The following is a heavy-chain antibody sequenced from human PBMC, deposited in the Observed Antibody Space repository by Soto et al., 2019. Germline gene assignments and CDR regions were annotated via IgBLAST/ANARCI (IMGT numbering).Heavy chain of an antibody. J-gene: IGHJ4*02. V-gene: IGHV4-39*01. CDR3: ARVLGRTEYYGSGSYPTLFDY. D-gene: IGHD3-10*01. CDR2: IYYSGST. Sequence: PSHTLSRTCTVSGRSISSSIFNCGWTRPPPGKGLEWIATIYYSGSTYYNPSLESRVTISVDTSKNQFSLRLSSLTAADTAVYYCARVLGRTEYYGSGSYPTLFDYWGQG. CDR1: GRSISSSIFN.